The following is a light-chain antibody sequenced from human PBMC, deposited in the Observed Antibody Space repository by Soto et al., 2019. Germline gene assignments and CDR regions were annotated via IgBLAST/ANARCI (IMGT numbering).Light chain of an antibody. Sequence: DIQMTQSPSTLSVSVGDRVTITCRASQSISSWLAWYQQKPGKAPKLLIYKASSLESGVPSRFSGSGSGTEFTLTISSLQPDDFATYYCQQYHTWWTFGQGTKVEI. CDR3: QQYHTWWT. CDR2: KAS. V-gene: IGKV1-5*03. CDR1: QSISSW. J-gene: IGKJ1*01.